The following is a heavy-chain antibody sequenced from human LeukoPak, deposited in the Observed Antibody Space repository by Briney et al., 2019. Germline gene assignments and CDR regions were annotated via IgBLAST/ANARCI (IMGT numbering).Heavy chain of an antibody. Sequence: GGSLRLSCAASGFTFSSYAMHWVRQAPGKGLEWVAVISYDGSNKYYADSVKGRFTISRDNSKNTLYLQMNSLRAEDTAVYYCARDMNYYDSSGYYYLWGPFDYWGQGTLVIVSS. CDR3: ARDMNYYDSSGYYYLWGPFDY. V-gene: IGHV3-30-3*01. D-gene: IGHD3-22*01. CDR1: GFTFSSYA. CDR2: ISYDGSNK. J-gene: IGHJ4*02.